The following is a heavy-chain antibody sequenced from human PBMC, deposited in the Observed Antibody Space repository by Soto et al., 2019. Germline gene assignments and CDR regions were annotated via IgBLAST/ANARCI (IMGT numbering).Heavy chain of an antibody. J-gene: IGHJ6*02. CDR1: GFTVSSNY. V-gene: IGHV3-53*02. Sequence: EVQLVETGGGLIQPGGSLRLSCAASGFTVSSNYMNWVRQAPGKGLGWVSIIYSGGSTYYADSVKGRFTISRDSSKNTLYLQMNSLRAEDTAVYYCARETIYHYYTMDIWGQGTAVTVSS. CDR2: IYSGGST. CDR3: ARETIYHYYTMDI.